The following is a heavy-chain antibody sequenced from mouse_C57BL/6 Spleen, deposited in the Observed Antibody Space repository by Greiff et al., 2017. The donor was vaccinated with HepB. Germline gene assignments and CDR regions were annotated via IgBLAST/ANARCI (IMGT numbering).Heavy chain of an antibody. Sequence: VQLQQSGTELVKPGASVKLSCKASGYTFTSYWMHWVKQRPGQGLEWIGNIIPSNGGTNYNEKFKSKATLTVDKSSSPAYMQLSSLTSEDSAVYYCARGGITGSFDYWGQGTTLTVSS. J-gene: IGHJ2*01. D-gene: IGHD4-1*01. CDR2: IIPSNGGT. V-gene: IGHV1-53*01. CDR3: ARGGITGSFDY. CDR1: GYTFTSYW.